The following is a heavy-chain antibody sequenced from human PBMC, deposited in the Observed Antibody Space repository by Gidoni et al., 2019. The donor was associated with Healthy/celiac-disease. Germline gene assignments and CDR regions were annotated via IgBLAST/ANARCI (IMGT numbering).Heavy chain of an antibody. J-gene: IGHJ5*02. CDR1: GFTFSSYA. V-gene: IGHV3-23*04. Sequence: EVQLVESGGGLVQPGGSLRLSCAASGFTFSSYAMSWVRQAPGKGLEWVSAISGSGGSTYYADSVKGRFTISRDNSKNTLYLQMNSLRAEDTAVYYCAKDFRSSWYGGDWFDPWGQGTLVTVSS. CDR3: AKDFRSSWYGGDWFDP. D-gene: IGHD6-13*01. CDR2: ISGSGGST.